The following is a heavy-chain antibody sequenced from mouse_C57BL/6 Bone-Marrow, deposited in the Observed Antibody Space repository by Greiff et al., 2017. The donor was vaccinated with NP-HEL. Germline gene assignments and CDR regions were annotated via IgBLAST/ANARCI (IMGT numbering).Heavy chain of an antibody. D-gene: IGHD1-1*01. CDR2: IDPSDSYT. CDR1: GYTFTSYW. V-gene: IGHV1-50*01. J-gene: IGHJ2*01. Sequence: QVQLQQPGAELVKPGASVKLSCKASGYTFTSYWMQWVKQRPGQGLEWIGEIDPSDSYTNYNQKFKGKAKLTVDTSSSTAYRQLSSLTSEDSAVYYCAREGGFITTVVAPYFDYWGQGTTLTVSS. CDR3: AREGGFITTVVAPYFDY.